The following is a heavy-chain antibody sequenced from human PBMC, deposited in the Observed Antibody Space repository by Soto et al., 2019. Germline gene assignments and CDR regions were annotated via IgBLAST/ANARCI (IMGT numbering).Heavy chain of an antibody. CDR3: ARVRYPTLGDSYGYYYYGMDV. V-gene: IGHV1-2*02. Sequence: ASVKVSCKASGYTFTGYYMHWVRQAPGQGLEWMGWINPNSGGTNYAQKFQGRVTMTRDTSISTAYMELSRLRSDDTAVYYCARVRYPTLGDSYGYYYYGMDVWGQGTTVTVSS. CDR1: GYTFTGYY. CDR2: INPNSGGT. J-gene: IGHJ6*02. D-gene: IGHD5-18*01.